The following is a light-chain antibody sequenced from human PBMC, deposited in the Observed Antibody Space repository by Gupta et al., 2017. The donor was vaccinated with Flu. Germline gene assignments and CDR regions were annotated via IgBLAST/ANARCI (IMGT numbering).Light chain of an antibody. J-gene: IGKJ1*01. CDR3: QQDDNYSWT. CDR2: KAS. Sequence: PSALSASVVDRVTITCRASQNIRSWLAWYQQRPGKAPKLLISKASSLESGVPSRFSGSGSGTDFTLTISSLQPDDFATYYCQQDDNYSWTFGPGTKVEIK. V-gene: IGKV1-5*03. CDR1: QNIRSW.